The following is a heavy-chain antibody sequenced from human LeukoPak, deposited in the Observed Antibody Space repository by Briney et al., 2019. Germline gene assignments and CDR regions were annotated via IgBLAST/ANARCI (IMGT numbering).Heavy chain of an antibody. CDR3: AKPRSLIGYGDYVPPFDY. CDR1: GFTFSSYA. Sequence: PGGSLRLSCAASGFTFSSYAMSWVRQAPGKGLEWVSAISGSGGSTYYADSVKGRFTISRDNSKNTLYLQMNSLRAEDTAVYYCAKPRSLIGYGDYVPPFDYWGQGTLVTVSS. CDR2: ISGSGGST. V-gene: IGHV3-23*01. J-gene: IGHJ4*02. D-gene: IGHD4-17*01.